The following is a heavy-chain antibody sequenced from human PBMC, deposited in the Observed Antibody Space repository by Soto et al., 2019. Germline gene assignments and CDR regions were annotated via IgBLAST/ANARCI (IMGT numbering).Heavy chain of an antibody. J-gene: IGHJ6*02. V-gene: IGHV3-33*01. CDR3: ARELVGATFYYYGMDV. CDR2: IWYDGSNK. CDR1: GFTFSSYG. Sequence: GGSLRLSCAASGFTFSSYGMHWVRQAPGKGLEWVAVIWYDGSNKYYADSVKGRSTISRDNSKNTLYLQMNSLRAEDTAVYYCARELVGATFYYYGMDVWGQGTTVTAP. D-gene: IGHD1-26*01.